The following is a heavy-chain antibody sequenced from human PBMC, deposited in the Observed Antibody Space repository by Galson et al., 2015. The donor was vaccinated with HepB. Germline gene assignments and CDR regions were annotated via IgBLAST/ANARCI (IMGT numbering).Heavy chain of an antibody. CDR2: MKQDGSKK. CDR3: ARESMAAYYFDY. D-gene: IGHD2/OR15-2a*01. CDR1: GFTFSSYW. Sequence: SLRLSCAASGFTFSSYWMSWIRQAPGKGLEWVANMKQDGSKKYYVDSVKGRFTISRDNAKNSLYLQKNSLRAEDTAVYYCARESMAAYYFDYWGQGTLVTVSS. V-gene: IGHV3-7*03. J-gene: IGHJ4*02.